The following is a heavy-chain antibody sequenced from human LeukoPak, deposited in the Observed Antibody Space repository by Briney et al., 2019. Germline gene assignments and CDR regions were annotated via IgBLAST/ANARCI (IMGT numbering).Heavy chain of an antibody. CDR2: IYYSGNT. V-gene: IGHV4-59*12. CDR3: ARALYDSSGSDLFDY. Sequence: SETLSLTCTVSGVSISSYYWSWIRQPPGKGLEWIGYIYYSGNTYYNPSLKSRVTISVDTSKNQFSLKLSSVTAADTAVYYCARALYDSSGSDLFDYWGQGTLVTVSS. D-gene: IGHD3-22*01. CDR1: GVSISSYY. J-gene: IGHJ4*02.